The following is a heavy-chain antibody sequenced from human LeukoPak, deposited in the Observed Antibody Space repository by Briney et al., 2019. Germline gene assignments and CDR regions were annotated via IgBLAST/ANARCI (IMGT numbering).Heavy chain of an antibody. Sequence: GGSLRLSCAASGFTFSSYGMHWVRQAPGKGLEWVANIKQDGSEKYYVDSVKGRFTISRDNAKNSLYLQMNSLRAEDTAVYYCARGPPSYDILTGYQDYWGQGTLVTVSS. CDR1: GFTFSSYG. CDR3: ARGPPSYDILTGYQDY. D-gene: IGHD3-9*01. CDR2: IKQDGSEK. J-gene: IGHJ4*02. V-gene: IGHV3-7*01.